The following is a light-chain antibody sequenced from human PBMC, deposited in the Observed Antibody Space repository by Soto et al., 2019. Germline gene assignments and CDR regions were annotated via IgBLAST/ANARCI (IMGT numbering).Light chain of an antibody. CDR3: QQYDNSRGT. CDR1: QSVSSN. V-gene: IGKV3-20*01. J-gene: IGKJ1*01. Sequence: EIVLTQSPCTLSMSPGERATLSCRASQSVSSNLAWYQQKPGQAPRLLIYDASNRATGIPARFSGSGSGTDFTLTISRLEPEDFAVYYCQQYDNSRGTFGQGTKVDIK. CDR2: DAS.